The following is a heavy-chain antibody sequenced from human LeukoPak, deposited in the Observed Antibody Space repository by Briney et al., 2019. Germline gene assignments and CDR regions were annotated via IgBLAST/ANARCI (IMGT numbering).Heavy chain of an antibody. CDR2: IFYSGST. J-gene: IGHJ6*02. CDR3: ARGYYDILTGYRYYYYGMDV. CDR1: GDSISSGDYY. V-gene: IGHV4-30-4*01. Sequence: SGTLSLTCAVSGDSISSGDYYWSWIRQPPGKGLEWIGYIFYSGSTYYNPPLKSRVTISVDTSKNQFSLQLSSVTAADTAVYYCARGYYDILTGYRYYYYGMDVWGQGTTVTVSS. D-gene: IGHD3-9*01.